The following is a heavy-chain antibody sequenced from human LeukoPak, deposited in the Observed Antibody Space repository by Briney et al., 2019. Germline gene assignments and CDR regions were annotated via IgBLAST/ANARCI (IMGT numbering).Heavy chain of an antibody. Sequence: GGSLRLSCAASGFTVSSNYMSWVRQAPRKGLEWVSVIYSGGSTYYADSVKGRFTISRDNSKNTLYLQMNSLRAEDTAVYYCARVHELGSAHYWGQGTLVTVSS. J-gene: IGHJ4*02. V-gene: IGHV3-66*01. CDR2: IYSGGST. CDR1: GFTVSSNY. CDR3: ARVHELGSAHY. D-gene: IGHD7-27*01.